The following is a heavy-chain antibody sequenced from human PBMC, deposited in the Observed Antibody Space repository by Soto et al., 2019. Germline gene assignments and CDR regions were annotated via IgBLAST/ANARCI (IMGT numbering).Heavy chain of an antibody. D-gene: IGHD6-13*01. CDR1: GGSISSGDYY. CDR3: ARESVRQQLAYYFDY. V-gene: IGHV4-30-4*01. CDR2: IYYSGST. J-gene: IGHJ4*02. Sequence: SETLSLTCTVSGGSISSGDYYWSWIRQPPGKGLEWIGYIYYSGSTYYNPSLKSRITINPDTSKNQFSLQLNSVTPEDTAVYYCARESVRQQLAYYFDYWGQGTLVTVSS.